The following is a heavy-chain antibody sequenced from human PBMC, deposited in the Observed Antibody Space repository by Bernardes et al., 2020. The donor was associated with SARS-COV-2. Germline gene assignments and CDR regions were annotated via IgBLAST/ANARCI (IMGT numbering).Heavy chain of an antibody. D-gene: IGHD5-12*01. Sequence: RSLSLSCAASGFTFNTYWMNWVRQAPGKGLEWVANINQDGSEKYYVDSVKGRFTISRDNAKNSLYLQMNSLRAEDTAVYYCARGLGWLQFDLWGQGTVVTVYS. J-gene: IGHJ4*02. CDR3: ARGLGWLQFDL. CDR1: GFTFNTYW. V-gene: IGHV3-7*01. CDR2: INQDGSEK.